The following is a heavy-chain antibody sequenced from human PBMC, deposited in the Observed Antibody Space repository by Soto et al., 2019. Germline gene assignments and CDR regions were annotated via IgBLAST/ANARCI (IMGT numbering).Heavy chain of an antibody. CDR2: ISAHNDDT. D-gene: IGHD3-10*01. V-gene: IGHV1-18*04. Sequence: GASVKVSCKAAGYMFTSYGISWLRQAPGQGLEWMGWISAHNDDTNYAQNLQGRVTMITDRSTSTAYMELRSLRSDDTAVYYCAREPHGSGSFYRVWGQGSLVTVSS. CDR3: AREPHGSGSFYRV. J-gene: IGHJ4*02. CDR1: GYMFTSYG.